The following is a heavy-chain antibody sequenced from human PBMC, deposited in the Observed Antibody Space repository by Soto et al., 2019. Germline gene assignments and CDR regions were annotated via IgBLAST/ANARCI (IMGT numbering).Heavy chain of an antibody. Sequence: SETLSLTCTVTGDSINSRSYYWGWIRQPPGKGLEWIGSIYYSGRTYNNPSLRSRVSMSIDTSKDQFSLKLKSVTAADTALYFCARQRTSVVTQAYFDVWSPGSLVTVSS. V-gene: IGHV4-39*01. CDR1: GDSINSRSYY. D-gene: IGHD2-21*02. CDR2: IYYSGRT. CDR3: ARQRTSVVTQAYFDV. J-gene: IGHJ4*02.